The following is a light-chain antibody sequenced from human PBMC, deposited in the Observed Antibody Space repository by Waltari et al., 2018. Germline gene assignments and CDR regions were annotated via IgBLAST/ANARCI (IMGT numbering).Light chain of an antibody. CDR2: GAS. CDR3: QQYNNWPFT. V-gene: IGKV3-15*01. Sequence: EIVMTQSPAPLSVSTGERATLSCRASQSLSRNLAWYQQKPGQAPRLLIYGASTRATGIPFRFSGSGSRAEFTLTISSLQSEDFAVYYCQQYNNWPFTFGQGTKLEIK. J-gene: IGKJ2*01. CDR1: QSLSRN.